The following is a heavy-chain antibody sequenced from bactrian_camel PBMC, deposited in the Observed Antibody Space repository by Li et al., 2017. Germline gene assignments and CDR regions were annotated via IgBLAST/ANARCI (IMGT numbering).Heavy chain of an antibody. CDR2: ISTDGGPT. V-gene: IGHV3S28*01. D-gene: IGHD1*01. CDR1: GLAFANSC. J-gene: IGHJ4*01. CDR3: AAGSLRFCNLARHLYHY. Sequence: QLVESGGGSVQAGGSLRLSCTASGLAFANSCMGWFRQAPGSEREAVASISTDGGPTDHAGSVGGRFTISRDNAKNTLYLLMDSLKPEDTAMYYCAAGSLRFCNLARHLYHYFGQGTQVTVS.